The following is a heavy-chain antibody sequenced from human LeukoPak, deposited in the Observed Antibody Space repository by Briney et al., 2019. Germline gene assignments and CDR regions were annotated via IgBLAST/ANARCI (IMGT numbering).Heavy chain of an antibody. V-gene: IGHV4-59*01. Sequence: SETLSLTCTVSGGSISSYYWSWIRQPPGKGLEWIGYIYYSGTINYNPSLKSRVTISVDTSKNQFSLRLSSVTAADTAVYYCVKGAGWWDYWGQGTLVTVSS. CDR3: VKGAGWWDY. CDR1: GGSISSYY. CDR2: IYYSGTI. J-gene: IGHJ4*02. D-gene: IGHD2-15*01.